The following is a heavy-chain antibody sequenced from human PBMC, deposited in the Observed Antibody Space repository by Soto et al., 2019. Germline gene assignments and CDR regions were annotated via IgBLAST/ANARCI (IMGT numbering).Heavy chain of an antibody. J-gene: IGHJ5*02. CDR2: INPSGGST. D-gene: IGHD2-21*01. CDR3: ARDVVATVHGSWFDP. Sequence: PRPSVKVSCKASGYTFTSYYMHWVRQAPGQGLEWMGIINPSGGSTSYAQKFQGRVTMTRDTSTSTVYMELSSLRSEDTAVYYCARDVVATVHGSWFDPWGQGTLVTVSS. V-gene: IGHV1-46*01. CDR1: GYTFTSYY.